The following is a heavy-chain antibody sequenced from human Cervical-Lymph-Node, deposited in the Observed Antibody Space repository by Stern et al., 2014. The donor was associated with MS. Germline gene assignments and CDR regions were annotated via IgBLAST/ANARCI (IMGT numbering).Heavy chain of an antibody. J-gene: IGHJ6*02. Sequence: VQLVESGAEVKKPGASVKVSCTASGYTFTAYYLHWVRQAPGQGLAWMGWVNPTSGGTSYAPKSHGRVTMPRDTSTSTAFMELSTLTSDDTAFYYCARGPNEHWGGHYNSNGMDVWGQGTTVTVSS. CDR3: ARGPNEHWGGHYNSNGMDV. CDR1: GYTFTAYY. D-gene: IGHD2-21*01. V-gene: IGHV1-2*02. CDR2: VNPTSGGT.